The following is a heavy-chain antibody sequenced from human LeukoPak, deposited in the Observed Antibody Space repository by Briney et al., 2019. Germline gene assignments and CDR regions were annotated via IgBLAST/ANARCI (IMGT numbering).Heavy chain of an antibody. CDR1: GFTFNTYG. V-gene: IGHV3-23*01. Sequence: PGGSLRLSCVAAGFTFNTYGMHWVRQAPGKGLEWVSAISGSGGSTYYADSVKGRFTISRDNSKNTLYLQMNSLRAEDTAVYYCAKGSLAVAGGDYWGQGTLVTVSS. CDR2: ISGSGGST. CDR3: AKGSLAVAGGDY. J-gene: IGHJ4*02. D-gene: IGHD6-19*01.